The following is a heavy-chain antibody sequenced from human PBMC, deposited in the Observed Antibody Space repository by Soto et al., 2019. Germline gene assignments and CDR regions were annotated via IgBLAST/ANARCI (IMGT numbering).Heavy chain of an antibody. CDR1: GFTFDDYA. D-gene: IGHD1-1*01. V-gene: IGHV3-9*01. Sequence: EVQLVESGGGLVQPGRSLRLSCAASGFTFDDYAMHWVRQAPGKGLEWVSGISCNSGSIGYADSVKGRFTISRDNAKNSLDLQMNSLRAEDTALYYCARARNWNAARALDDYYYYMDVWGKGTTVTVSS. CDR3: ARARNWNAARALDDYYYYMDV. J-gene: IGHJ6*03. CDR2: ISCNSGSI.